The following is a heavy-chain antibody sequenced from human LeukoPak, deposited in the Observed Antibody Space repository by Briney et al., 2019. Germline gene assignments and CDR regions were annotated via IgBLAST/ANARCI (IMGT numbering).Heavy chain of an antibody. D-gene: IGHD3-16*01. CDR1: GFTFSSYW. CDR2: INQDGSET. Sequence: GGSLRLSCAASGFTFSSYWMTWVRQAPGKGLEWVAKINQDGSETYYLDSVKGRFTISRDNAKNSVYLQMNSLRAEDTAVFYCARNWAVNWLDPWGQGTLVTVSS. J-gene: IGHJ5*02. CDR3: ARNWAVNWLDP. V-gene: IGHV3-7*01.